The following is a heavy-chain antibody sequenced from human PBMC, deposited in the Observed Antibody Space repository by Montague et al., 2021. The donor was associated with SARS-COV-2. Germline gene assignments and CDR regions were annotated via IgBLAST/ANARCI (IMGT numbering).Heavy chain of an antibody. CDR2: KKHSVST. V-gene: IGHV4-34*01. Sequence: KKHSVSTXXNPXXXSRVTISVDKSKNQFSLKLRSVTAADTAVYYCARRGLGYCSGGSCPNAFDICGQGTMVTVSS. CDR3: ARRGLGYCSGGSCPNAFDI. D-gene: IGHD2-15*01. J-gene: IGHJ3*02.